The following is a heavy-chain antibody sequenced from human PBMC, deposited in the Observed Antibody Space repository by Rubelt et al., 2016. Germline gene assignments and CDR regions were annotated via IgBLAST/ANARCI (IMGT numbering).Heavy chain of an antibody. V-gene: IGHV3-33*06. J-gene: IGHJ4*02. D-gene: IGHD6-19*01. Sequence: GLEWVAAIWYDGSKEYYGDSVKGRFTISRDNSKNTLYLQLNSLRAEDTAVYYCAKDTFSYSSGWYHDWGQGTLVTVSS. CDR2: IWYDGSKE. CDR3: AKDTFSYSSGWYHD.